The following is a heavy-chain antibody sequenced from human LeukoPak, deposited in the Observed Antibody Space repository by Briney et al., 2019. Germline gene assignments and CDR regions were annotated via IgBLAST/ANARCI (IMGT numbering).Heavy chain of an antibody. D-gene: IGHD6-13*01. J-gene: IGHJ4*02. CDR3: ARDWRGEQQREFQEAYYFDY. CDR2: ITSDSTTM. Sequence: PGGSLRLSCAASGSTFSMYIMTWVRQAPGQGLEWVSYITSDSTTMFYADSVKGRFTASRDNAENSMYLQMDSLRAEDTAVYYCARDWRGEQQREFQEAYYFDYWGQGTLVTVSS. V-gene: IGHV3-48*01. CDR1: GSTFSMYI.